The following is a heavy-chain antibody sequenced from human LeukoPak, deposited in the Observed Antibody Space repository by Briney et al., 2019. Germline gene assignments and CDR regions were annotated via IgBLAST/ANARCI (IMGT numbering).Heavy chain of an antibody. CDR1: GGSIIRYY. CDR2: IYYSGST. J-gene: IGHJ6*02. V-gene: IGHV4-59*08. CDR3: ARHSPMILIAAADYGMDI. D-gene: IGHD6-13*01. Sequence: SETLSLTCTVSGGSIIRYYWSWIRQPPGKGLEWIGSIYYSGSTNYNPSLKSRVTISVDTSKNQFSLKLSSVTAADTAVYYCARHSPMILIAAADYGMDIWGQGTTVTVSS.